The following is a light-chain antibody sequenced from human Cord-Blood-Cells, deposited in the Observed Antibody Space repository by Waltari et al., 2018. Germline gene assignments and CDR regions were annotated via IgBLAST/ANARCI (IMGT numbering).Light chain of an antibody. J-gene: IGKJ2*01. CDR2: GAS. CDR1: QSVSSN. CDR3: QQYNNWPPGST. Sequence: EIVMTQSPATLSVSPGERATISCRASQSVSSNLAWYQQKPGQAPRLLIYGASTRATGIPARFSGSGSGTEFTLTISSLQSEDFAVYYCQQYNNWPPGSTFGQGTKLEIK. V-gene: IGKV3-15*01.